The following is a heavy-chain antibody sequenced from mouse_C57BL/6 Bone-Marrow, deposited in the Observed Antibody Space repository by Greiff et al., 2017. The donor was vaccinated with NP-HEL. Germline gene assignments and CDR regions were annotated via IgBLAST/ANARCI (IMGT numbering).Heavy chain of an antibody. D-gene: IGHD2-1*01. J-gene: IGHJ1*03. CDR2: IYPRSGNT. Sequence: QVQLQQSGAELARPGASVKLSCKASGYTFTSYGISWVKQRTGQGLEWIGEIYPRSGNTYYNEKFKGKATLTADKSSSTAYMELRSLTSEDSAGYFCARWIYGNYLHWYFDVWGTGTTVTVSS. V-gene: IGHV1-81*01. CDR1: GYTFTSYG. CDR3: ARWIYGNYLHWYFDV.